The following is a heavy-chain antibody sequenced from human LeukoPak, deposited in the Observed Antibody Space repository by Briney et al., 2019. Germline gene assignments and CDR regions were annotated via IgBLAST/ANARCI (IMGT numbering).Heavy chain of an antibody. J-gene: IGHJ5*02. CDR3: ARDSSGYLIS. Sequence: ASVKLSCKASGGTFSSYAISWVRQAPGKRLEWMGRIIPIFGTANYAQRFQGRVTITTDESTSTAYMELSSLRSEDTAAYYCARDSSGYLISWGQGTLVTVSS. CDR1: GGTFSSYA. D-gene: IGHD3-22*01. CDR2: IIPIFGTA. V-gene: IGHV1-69*05.